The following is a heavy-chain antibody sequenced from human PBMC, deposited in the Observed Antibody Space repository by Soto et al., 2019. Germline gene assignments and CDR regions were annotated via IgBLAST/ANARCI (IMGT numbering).Heavy chain of an antibody. J-gene: IGHJ5*02. D-gene: IGHD5-12*01. Sequence: GDSLKSSGERRGESDSRYWRGSVRQMPGKGLEWMGIIHPSDFDTRYSPSFQGQVTISADKSISTAYLQWSSLRASDTAMYYCAIHSTGYEDSWGQGTLVTVSS. V-gene: IGHV5-51*01. CDR1: GESDSRYW. CDR2: IHPSDFDT. CDR3: AIHSTGYEDS.